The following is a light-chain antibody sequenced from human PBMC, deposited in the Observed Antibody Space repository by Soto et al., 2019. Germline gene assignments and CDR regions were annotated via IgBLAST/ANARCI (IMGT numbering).Light chain of an antibody. J-gene: IGKJ5*01. CDR3: QQRSNRPPGIT. Sequence: EILLTQSPGTLSLSPGERSTLSCMAIQSVSSYLAWYQQIPGQAPRLLIYDASTRATGVPARFSDSGSGTDFTLTISSLEPEDFAVYYCQQRSNRPPGITFGQGTRLEIK. V-gene: IGKV3-11*01. CDR1: QSVSSY. CDR2: DAS.